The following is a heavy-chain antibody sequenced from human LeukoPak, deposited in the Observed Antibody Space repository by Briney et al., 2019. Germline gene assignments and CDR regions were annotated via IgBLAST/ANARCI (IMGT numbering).Heavy chain of an antibody. D-gene: IGHD2-8*01. J-gene: IGHJ2*01. CDR2: INHSGST. CDR3: ARRGQWVPNWYFDL. CDR1: IGSFSDYY. Sequence: SETLSLTCAVYIGSFSDYYWSWIRQPPGKGLEWIGEINHSGSTHYNPSLKSRLTISVDTSKNQFSLKLSSVTAADTAFYYCARRGQWVPNWYFDLWGRGTLVTVSS. V-gene: IGHV4-34*01.